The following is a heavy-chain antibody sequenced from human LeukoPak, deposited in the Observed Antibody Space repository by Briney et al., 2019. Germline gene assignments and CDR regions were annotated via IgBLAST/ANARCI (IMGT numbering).Heavy chain of an antibody. CDR3: ARPRVVPAAIRDRNWFDP. CDR2: INPNSGGT. CDR1: GYTFTGYY. D-gene: IGHD2-2*01. J-gene: IGHJ5*02. Sequence: ASVKVSCKASGYTFTGYYMHWVRQAPGQGLEWMGWINPNSGGTNYAQKFQGRVTMTRDTSISTAYMELSRLRSDDTAVYYCARPRVVPAAIRDRNWFDPWGQGTLVTVSS. V-gene: IGHV1-2*02.